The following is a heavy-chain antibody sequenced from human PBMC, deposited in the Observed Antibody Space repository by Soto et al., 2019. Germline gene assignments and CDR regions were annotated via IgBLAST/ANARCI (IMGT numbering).Heavy chain of an antibody. CDR3: TREYRTSGSPDAVDI. CDR1: GVSVSSNY. Sequence: PWGSLGLSCAASGVSVSSNYMSWVRQAPGRGLEWVSVTYPGGTTHYADSVKGRFTISRDNSKNTMDLQMNSLRADDTAMYYCTREYRTSGSPDAVDIWGQGTVVSVSS. D-gene: IGHD1-26*01. V-gene: IGHV3-66*01. CDR2: TYPGGTT. J-gene: IGHJ3*02.